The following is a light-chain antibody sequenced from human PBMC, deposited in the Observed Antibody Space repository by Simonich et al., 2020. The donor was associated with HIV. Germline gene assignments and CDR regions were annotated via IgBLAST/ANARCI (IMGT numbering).Light chain of an antibody. Sequence: EIVMTQSPATLSVSPGERATRTCQTSQNVSSHLAWYQQKPGQAPRLLIYGASSRATGIPDRFSGSGFGTEFTLTISSMQSEDFAVYYCQQYNNWPSPFTFGPGTKVDIK. CDR2: GAS. V-gene: IGKV3D-15*01. CDR3: QQYNNWPSPFT. CDR1: QNVSSH. J-gene: IGKJ3*01.